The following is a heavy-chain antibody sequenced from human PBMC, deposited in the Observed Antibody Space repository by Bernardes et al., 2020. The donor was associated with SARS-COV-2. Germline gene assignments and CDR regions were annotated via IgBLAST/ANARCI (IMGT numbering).Heavy chain of an antibody. CDR3: AGEGLRLGELSSDAFDI. V-gene: IGHV4-39*01. Sequence: SEPLSLTCTVSGGSISSSSYYWGWIRQPPGKGLEWIGSIYYSGSTYYNPSLKSRVTISVDTSKNQFSLKLSSVTAADTAVYYCAGEGLRLGELSSDAFDIWGQGTMVTVSS. CDR1: GGSISSSSYY. D-gene: IGHD3-16*02. J-gene: IGHJ3*02. CDR2: IYYSGST.